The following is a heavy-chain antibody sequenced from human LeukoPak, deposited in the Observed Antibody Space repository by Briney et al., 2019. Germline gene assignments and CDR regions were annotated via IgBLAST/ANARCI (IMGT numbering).Heavy chain of an antibody. V-gene: IGHV3-7*01. CDR1: GFTFSSHW. CDR2: INQDGTEK. CDR3: ARDTPVSAGYFDY. D-gene: IGHD2-21*02. J-gene: IGHJ4*02. Sequence: PGGSRRLSCVASGFTFSSHWMTWVRQAPGKGLEWVATINQDGTEKYYVDSVNGRFTISRDSAKKSLYLQMNSLRAEDTAVYYCARDTPVSAGYFDYWGRGILVTVSS.